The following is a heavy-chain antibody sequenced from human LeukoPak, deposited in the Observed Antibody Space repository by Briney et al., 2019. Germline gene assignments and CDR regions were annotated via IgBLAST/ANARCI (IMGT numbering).Heavy chain of an antibody. J-gene: IGHJ6*03. CDR2: ISSSSSYI. CDR3: ARVEQGSRRGYYYYYVDV. D-gene: IGHD1/OR15-1a*01. V-gene: IGHV3-21*01. Sequence: NPGGSLRLSCAASGFTFSSYSMNWVRQAPGKGLEWVSSISSSSSYIYYADSVKGRFTISRDNAKNSLYLQMNSLRAEDTAVYYCARVEQGSRRGYYYYYVDVWGKGTTVTVSS. CDR1: GFTFSSYS.